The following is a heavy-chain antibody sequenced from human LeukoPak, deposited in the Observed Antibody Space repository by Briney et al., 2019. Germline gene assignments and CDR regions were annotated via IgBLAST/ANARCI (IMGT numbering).Heavy chain of an antibody. Sequence: SETLSLTCTVSGGSISSGGYYWSWIRQHPGKGLEWLGYIYYSGSTYYNPSLKSRVTISVDTSKNQFSLKLSSVTAADTAVYYCASVYYDSSGSPFFDYWGQGTLVTVSS. D-gene: IGHD3-22*01. CDR2: IYYSGST. V-gene: IGHV4-31*03. CDR3: ASVYYDSSGSPFFDY. CDR1: GGSISSGGYY. J-gene: IGHJ4*02.